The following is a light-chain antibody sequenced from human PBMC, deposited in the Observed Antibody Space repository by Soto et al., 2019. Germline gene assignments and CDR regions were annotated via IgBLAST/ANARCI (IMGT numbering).Light chain of an antibody. CDR2: DAS. Sequence: EIVLTQSPATLSLSPGERATLSCRASESISTYLGWYQQKPGQAPRPLIYDASNRATGIPARFSGSGSGTEFTFTISSLEPEDSAVYFCQQRSSGVTFGQGTRLEIK. V-gene: IGKV3-11*01. CDR3: QQRSSGVT. J-gene: IGKJ5*01. CDR1: ESISTY.